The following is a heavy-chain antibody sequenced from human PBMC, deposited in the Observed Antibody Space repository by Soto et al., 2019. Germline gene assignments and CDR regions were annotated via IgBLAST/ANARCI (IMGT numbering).Heavy chain of an antibody. CDR1: GFTFSSYA. J-gene: IGHJ4*02. CDR3: AKRSSGSYFDY. Sequence: EVQLLESGGGLVQPGGSLRLSCAASGFTFSSYAMSWVRQATGKGLEWVSVISGSGDSTYYADSVKGRFTISRDNSKNTLYLQMNSLRAEDTAVYYCAKRSSGSYFDYWGQGTLVTVSS. D-gene: IGHD3-10*01. V-gene: IGHV3-23*01. CDR2: ISGSGDST.